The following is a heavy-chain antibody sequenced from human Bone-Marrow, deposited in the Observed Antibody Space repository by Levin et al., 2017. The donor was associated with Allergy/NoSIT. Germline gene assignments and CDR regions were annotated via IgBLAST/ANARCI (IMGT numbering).Heavy chain of an antibody. J-gene: IGHJ4*02. V-gene: IGHV3-7*01. CDR2: IKHDGSET. D-gene: IGHD3-10*01. CDR3: TRGVPSFGSGSHSDY. Sequence: GGSLRLSCAASGFTFNNFWMIWVRQAPGQGLEWVANIKHDGSETNYVGSVKGRFTISRDNAENSLFLQMISLRVEDTGVYYCTRGVPSFGSGSHSDYWGQGILVSVSS. CDR1: GFTFNNFW.